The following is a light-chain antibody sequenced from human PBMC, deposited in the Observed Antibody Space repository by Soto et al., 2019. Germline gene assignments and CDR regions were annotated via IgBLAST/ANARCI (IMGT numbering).Light chain of an antibody. CDR2: EVS. Sequence: SALTQPASVSGSPGQSITISCTGTSSDVGSYNLVSWYQQHPGKAPKLMIYEVSKRPSGVSNRFSGSKSGNTASLTISGLQAADEADYYCCSYAGSSTLIFGGGTKLTVL. CDR3: CSYAGSSTLI. J-gene: IGLJ2*01. V-gene: IGLV2-23*02. CDR1: SSDVGSYNL.